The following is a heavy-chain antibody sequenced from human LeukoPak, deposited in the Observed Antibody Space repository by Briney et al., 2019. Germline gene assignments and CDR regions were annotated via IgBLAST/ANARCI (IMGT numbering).Heavy chain of an antibody. CDR3: VSDRRCSWGYFQR. CDR1: GYTFSSYA. V-gene: IGHV1-18*01. J-gene: IGHJ1*01. Sequence: ASVKVSCKASGYTFSSYAINWVRQAPGQGLEWMGWISVYIGKPDYAQKFQDRVTMTRDKSTSTAYMELSSLRSDDTAVYYCVSDRRCSWGYFQRWGQGTLVTVSS. CDR2: ISVYIGKP. D-gene: IGHD2-15*01.